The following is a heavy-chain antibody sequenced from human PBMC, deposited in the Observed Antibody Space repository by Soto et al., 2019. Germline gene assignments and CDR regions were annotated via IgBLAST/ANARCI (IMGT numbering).Heavy chain of an antibody. CDR2: ISSSSSYI. CDR1: GFTFSSYS. Sequence: LRLSCAASGFTFSSYSMNWVRQAPGKGLEWVSSISSSSSYIYYADSVKGRFTISRDNAKNSLYPQMNSLRAEDTAVYYCARDRANYGMDVWGQGTTVTVSS. J-gene: IGHJ6*02. V-gene: IGHV3-21*01. CDR3: ARDRANYGMDV.